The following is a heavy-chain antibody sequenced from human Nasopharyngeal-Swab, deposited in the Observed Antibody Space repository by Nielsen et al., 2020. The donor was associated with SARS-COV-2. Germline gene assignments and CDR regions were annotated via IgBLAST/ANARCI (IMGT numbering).Heavy chain of an antibody. CDR2: FDPEDGET. J-gene: IGHJ3*02. Sequence: ASVKVSCKVSGYTLTELSMHWVRQAPGKGLEWMGGFDPEDGETIYAQKFQGRVTMTTDTSTSTAYMELRSLRSDDTAVYYCARWEPGYYYDSSGPYAFDIWGQGTTVTVSS. CDR1: GYTLTELS. CDR3: ARWEPGYYYDSSGPYAFDI. D-gene: IGHD3-22*01. V-gene: IGHV1-24*01.